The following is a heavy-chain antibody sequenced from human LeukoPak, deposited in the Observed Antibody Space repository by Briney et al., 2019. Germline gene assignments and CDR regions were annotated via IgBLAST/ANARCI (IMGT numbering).Heavy chain of an antibody. CDR1: GYTFTSYA. CDR2: INAGNGNT. CDR3: ARDSSFPYYDFWSGSSDY. D-gene: IGHD3-3*01. V-gene: IGHV1-3*01. J-gene: IGHJ4*02. Sequence: ASVKVSCKASGYTFTSYAMHWVRQAPGQRLEWMGWINAGNGNTKYSQKFQGRVTITRDTSASTAYMELSSLRSEDTAVYYCARDSSFPYYDFWSGSSDYWGQGTLVTVSS.